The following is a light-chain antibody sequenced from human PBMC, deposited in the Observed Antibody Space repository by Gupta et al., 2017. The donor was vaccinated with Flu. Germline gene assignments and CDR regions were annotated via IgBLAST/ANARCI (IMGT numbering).Light chain of an antibody. J-gene: IGKJ2*01. CDR1: QSITSY. V-gene: IGKV3-11*01. CDR2: VAS. Sequence: SPSTLSLSAGERATPSCMASQSITSYIWRYQQQPGEAPRLLIYVASNMARGTPGRFSGGGSGTDFSLTSRRQEAEDFAVYYLQHPSRSHTFGQGTKLEI. CDR3: QHPSRSHT.